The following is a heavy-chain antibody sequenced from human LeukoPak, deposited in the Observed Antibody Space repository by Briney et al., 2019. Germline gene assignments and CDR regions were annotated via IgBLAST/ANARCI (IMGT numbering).Heavy chain of an antibody. J-gene: IGHJ6*02. CDR1: GGSISSGGYY. Sequence: PSETLSLTCTVSGGSISSGGYYWSWIRQHPGKGLEWIGYIYYSGSTYYNPSLKSRVTISVDTSKNQFSLKLSSVTAADTAVYYCARDGLYYDFWSGYYYYYGMDVWGQGTTVTVSS. D-gene: IGHD3-3*01. CDR3: ARDGLYYDFWSGYYYYYGMDV. CDR2: IYYSGST. V-gene: IGHV4-31*03.